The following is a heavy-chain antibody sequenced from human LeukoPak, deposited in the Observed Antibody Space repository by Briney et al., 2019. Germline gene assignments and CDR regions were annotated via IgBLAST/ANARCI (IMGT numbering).Heavy chain of an antibody. CDR2: IKSKNDGGTT. J-gene: IGHJ6*03. Sequence: GGSLRLSCAASGFTFSNAWMSWVRQAPGKGREWVGHIKSKNDGGTTDYAAPVKGRFTISRDDSKNTLYLQMNSLKTEDTAVYYCTTGGNLQYPYYYYYYMDVWGKGTTVTVSS. V-gene: IGHV3-15*01. D-gene: IGHD4-11*01. CDR1: GFTFSNAW. CDR3: TTGGNLQYPYYYYYYMDV.